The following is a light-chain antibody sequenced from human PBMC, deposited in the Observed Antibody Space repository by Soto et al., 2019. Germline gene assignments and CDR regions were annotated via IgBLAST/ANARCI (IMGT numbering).Light chain of an antibody. Sequence: EIVMTQSPATLSVSTGERATLSCRASQSVNSNLAWYQQKPGQAPSLLIYGASTRATGVPARFSGSGSGTEFTITISSRQSEDFAVYYCQQYNNWPPSTFGQGTKLEIK. V-gene: IGKV3-15*01. CDR3: QQYNNWPPST. CDR2: GAS. J-gene: IGKJ2*01. CDR1: QSVNSN.